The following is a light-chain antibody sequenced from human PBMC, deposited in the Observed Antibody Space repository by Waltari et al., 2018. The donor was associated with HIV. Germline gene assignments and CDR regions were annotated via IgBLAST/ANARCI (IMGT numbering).Light chain of an antibody. Sequence: QSALTQPASVPGSPGQSITISCVGTSSDIGNHKYVSWFHHHPGKAPKLIIYEVSNRPSGVSDRFTGSKSGNTASLTISGLQVEDEAEYYCNSETSAGTYVFGTGTKVTVL. J-gene: IGLJ1*01. CDR3: NSETSAGTYV. V-gene: IGLV2-14*01. CDR1: SSDIGNHKY. CDR2: EVS.